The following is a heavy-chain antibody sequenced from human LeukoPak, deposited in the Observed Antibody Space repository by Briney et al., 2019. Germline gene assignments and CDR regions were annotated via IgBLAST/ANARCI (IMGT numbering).Heavy chain of an antibody. CDR1: GFTFSSYS. V-gene: IGHV3-21*01. CDR3: AREVLGYCSGGSCYSGGDY. Sequence: GGSLRLSCAASGFTFSSYSMKWVRQAPGKGLEWVSSISSSSSYIYYADSVKGRFTISRDNAKNSLYLQMNSLRAEDTAVYYCAREVLGYCSGGSCYSGGDYWGQGTLVTVSS. CDR2: ISSSSSYI. D-gene: IGHD2-15*01. J-gene: IGHJ4*02.